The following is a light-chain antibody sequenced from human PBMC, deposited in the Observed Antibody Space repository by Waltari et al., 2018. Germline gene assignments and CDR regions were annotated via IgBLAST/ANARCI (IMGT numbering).Light chain of an antibody. CDR1: SSDVGGYNY. CDR3: SSYTSSSSLV. CDR2: DVS. V-gene: IGLV2-14*01. Sequence: QSALTQPASVSGSPGQSITIPCTGTSSDVGGYNYVSWYQQHPGKAPKIVIYDVSSRPSGVSERFSGSKSGNTASLTISGLQAEDEADYYCSSYTSSSSLVFGGGTKLTVL. J-gene: IGLJ3*02.